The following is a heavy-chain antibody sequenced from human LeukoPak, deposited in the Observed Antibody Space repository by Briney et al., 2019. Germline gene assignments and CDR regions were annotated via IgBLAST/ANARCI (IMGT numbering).Heavy chain of an antibody. CDR2: IYHSGST. D-gene: IGHD2-2*01. V-gene: IGHV4-38-2*02. CDR3: ASYCSSTSCFASDAFDI. CDR1: GYSISSGYY. Sequence: SETLSLTCTVSGYSISSGYYWGWIRQPPGKGLEWIGSIYHSGSTYYSPSLKSRVTISVDTSKNQFSLELSSVTAPDTAVYYCASYCSSTSCFASDAFDIWGQGTMVTVSS. J-gene: IGHJ3*02.